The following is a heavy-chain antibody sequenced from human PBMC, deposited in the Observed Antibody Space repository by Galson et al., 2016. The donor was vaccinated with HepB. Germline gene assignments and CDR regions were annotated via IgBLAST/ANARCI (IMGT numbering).Heavy chain of an antibody. CDR1: GFPFTDYY. Sequence: SLRLSCAASGFPFTDYYMSWVRQAPGKGLEWISYVSNTTFDTDYADSMKGRFTISRDNSKNTLYLQTNSLRAEDTAVYYCAKGYGLFDSWGQGTLVTVSS. CDR3: AKGYGLFDS. CDR2: VSNTTFDT. J-gene: IGHJ4*02. D-gene: IGHD4-17*01. V-gene: IGHV3-11*05.